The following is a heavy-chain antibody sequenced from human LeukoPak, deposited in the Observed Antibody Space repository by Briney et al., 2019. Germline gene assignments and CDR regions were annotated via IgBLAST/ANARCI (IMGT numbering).Heavy chain of an antibody. V-gene: IGHV1-18*01. J-gene: IGHJ4*02. Sequence: GASVKVSCKASGYTFTSYGIGWVRQAPGQGLEWMGWISAYNGNTNYVQKFQGRVTMTTDTPTSTAYMELRSLRSDDTAVYYCARDKSTSWYYFDYWGQGTLVIVSS. CDR2: ISAYNGNT. CDR3: ARDKSTSWYYFDY. CDR1: GYTFTSYG. D-gene: IGHD6-13*01.